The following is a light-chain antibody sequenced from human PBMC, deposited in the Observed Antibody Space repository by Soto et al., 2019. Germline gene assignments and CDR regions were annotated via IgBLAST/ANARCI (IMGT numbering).Light chain of an antibody. V-gene: IGKV3-20*01. Sequence: EIVLTQSPGTLSLSPGERATFSCRASQSVSSSHLAWYQQKPGQAPRLLISGASSRATGIPDRFTGSGSGTDFTLTISRLEPEDFAVYYCQQYGSSPRTFGQGTKVDIK. J-gene: IGKJ1*01. CDR3: QQYGSSPRT. CDR1: QSVSSSH. CDR2: GAS.